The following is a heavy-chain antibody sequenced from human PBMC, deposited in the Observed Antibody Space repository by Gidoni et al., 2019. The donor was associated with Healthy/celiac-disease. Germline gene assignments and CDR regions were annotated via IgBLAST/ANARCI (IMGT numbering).Heavy chain of an antibody. CDR1: GGSISSSSYY. V-gene: IGHV4-39*01. D-gene: IGHD1-26*01. CDR3: ARHLATYSGSTAVDY. J-gene: IGHJ4*02. CDR2: IYYSGST. Sequence: QLQLQESGPGLVKPSETLSLTCTVSGGSISSSSYYWGWIRQPPGKGLEWIGSIYYSGSTYYNPSLKSRVTISVDTSKNQFSLKLSSVTAADTAVYYCARHLATYSGSTAVDYWGQGTLVTVSS.